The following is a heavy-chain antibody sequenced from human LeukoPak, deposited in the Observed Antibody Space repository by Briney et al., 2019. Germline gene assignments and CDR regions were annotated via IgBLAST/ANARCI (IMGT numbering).Heavy chain of an antibody. CDR1: GFTVSSNY. CDR2: IYSGGIT. CDR3: ARAGDSSGYFVSPYFNY. D-gene: IGHD3-22*01. J-gene: IGHJ4*02. Sequence: GGSLRLSCAASGFTVSSNYMTWVRQAPGKGLEWVSVIYSGGITYYADSVKGRFTISRDNAKNSLYLQMNSLRAEDTAVYYCARAGDSSGYFVSPYFNYWGQGTLVTVSS. V-gene: IGHV3-53*03.